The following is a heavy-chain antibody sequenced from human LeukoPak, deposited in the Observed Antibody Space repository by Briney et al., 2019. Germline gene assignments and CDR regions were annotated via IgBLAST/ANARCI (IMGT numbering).Heavy chain of an antibody. Sequence: SETLSLTCTASGGSISSSSYYWGWVRQPPGKGLEWIGYIYYTGSTNYNHSLKSQVTISVDTSKNQFSLKLSSVTAADTAVYYCARDRCGRTSCYPGAFDIWGQGTMVTVSS. D-gene: IGHD2-2*01. CDR3: ARDRCGRTSCYPGAFDI. J-gene: IGHJ3*02. CDR2: IYYTGST. V-gene: IGHV4-61*01. CDR1: GGSISSSSYY.